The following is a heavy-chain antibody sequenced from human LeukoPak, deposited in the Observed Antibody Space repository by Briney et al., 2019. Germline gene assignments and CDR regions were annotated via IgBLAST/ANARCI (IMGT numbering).Heavy chain of an antibody. J-gene: IGHJ5*02. V-gene: IGHV1-18*01. D-gene: IGHD3-10*01. CDR3: ARAAVVRGGRGNWFDP. Sequence: ASVKVSCKASGYTFTSYGISWVRQAPGQGLEWMGWISAYNGNTNYAQKLQGRATMTTDTSTSTAYMELRSLRSDDTAVYYCARAAVVRGGRGNWFDPWGQGTLVTVSS. CDR2: ISAYNGNT. CDR1: GYTFTSYG.